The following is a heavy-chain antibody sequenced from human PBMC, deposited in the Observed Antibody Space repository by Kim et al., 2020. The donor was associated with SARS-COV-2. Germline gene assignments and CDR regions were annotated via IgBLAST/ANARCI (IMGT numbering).Heavy chain of an antibody. Sequence: SETLSLTCAVYGGSFSTYYWSWIRQSPEKGLEWIGEFNDGGITNYNPSLKSRIIISVDTSLNQFSLKLRSVTAADTAIYYCARGRDINLGPIDYWSLGTLVTVS. CDR2: FNDGGIT. J-gene: IGHJ4*02. D-gene: IGHD3-16*01. V-gene: IGHV4-34*01. CDR3: ARGRDINLGPIDY. CDR1: GGSFSTYY.